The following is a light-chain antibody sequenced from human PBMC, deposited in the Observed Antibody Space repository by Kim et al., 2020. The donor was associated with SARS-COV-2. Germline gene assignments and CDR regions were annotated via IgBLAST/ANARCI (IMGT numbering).Light chain of an antibody. CDR1: QSISTY. J-gene: IGKJ2*01. V-gene: IGKV1-39*01. Sequence: SASVGDRVTITCRASQSISTYLNWYQQKPGKVPKLLISGASSLQSGVPSRFSGTGSGTDFTLIISSLHPEDFAIYYCQQSAGPPPTFGQGTKLEI. CDR3: QQSAGPPPT. CDR2: GAS.